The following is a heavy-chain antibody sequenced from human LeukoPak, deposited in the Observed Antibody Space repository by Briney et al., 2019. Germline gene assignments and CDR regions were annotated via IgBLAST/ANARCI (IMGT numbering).Heavy chain of an antibody. J-gene: IGHJ4*02. CDR2: IYTSGST. CDR3: ASGYNWNYILGH. D-gene: IGHD1-7*01. V-gene: IGHV4-61*02. CDR1: GGSITSGSYY. Sequence: PSETLSLTCTVSGGSITSGSYYWSWIRQPAGKGLEWIGRIYTSGSTDYNPSLKSRVTISVDTSKNQFSLKLTSVTAADTAVYYCASGYNWNYILGHWGQGTLDTVSS.